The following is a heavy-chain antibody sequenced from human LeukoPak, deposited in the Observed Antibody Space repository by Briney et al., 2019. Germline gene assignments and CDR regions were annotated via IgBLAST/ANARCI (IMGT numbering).Heavy chain of an antibody. D-gene: IGHD3-22*01. J-gene: IGHJ4*02. V-gene: IGHV4-39*01. CDR2: IHYSGST. CDR1: GGSISSGGYS. CDR3: ARQSSMIVVVITPNYFDY. Sequence: SETLSLTCAVSGGSISSGGYSWSWIRQPPGKGLEWIGSIHYSGSTYYNPSLKSRVTISVDTSKNQFSLKLSSVTAADTAVYYCARQSSMIVVVITPNYFDYWGQGTLVTVSS.